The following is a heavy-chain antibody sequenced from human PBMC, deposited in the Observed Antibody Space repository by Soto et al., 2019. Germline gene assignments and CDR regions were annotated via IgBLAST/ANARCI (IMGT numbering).Heavy chain of an antibody. V-gene: IGHV4-4*07. J-gene: IGHJ6*02. Sequence: SETLSLTCTVSGGSISPYFWSWIRQPAGGRLEWIGRINITGTTNYIPSLKSRVTVSLDTSRTQFSLRVTSVTAADAAVYYCAREGGYFDSSGSGVYHYYGVDVWGQGTTVTVSS. D-gene: IGHD3-22*01. CDR1: GGSISPYF. CDR3: AREGGYFDSSGSGVYHYYGVDV. CDR2: INITGTT.